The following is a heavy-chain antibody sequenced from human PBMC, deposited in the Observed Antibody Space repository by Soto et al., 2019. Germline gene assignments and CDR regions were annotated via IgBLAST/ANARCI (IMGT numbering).Heavy chain of an antibody. CDR1: GGSIANYY. Sequence: PSETLSLTCSVSGGSIANYYWSWIRQPPGKGLEWIGYVYYRGSTNYTPSLQSPVTMSVDTARNLFSLKLKSVTAVDIAMYYCAGNVHDYNLRNWYGPWVQGTLVTVSS. CDR2: VYYRGST. D-gene: IGHD4-4*01. CDR3: AGNVHDYNLRNWYGP. J-gene: IGHJ5*02. V-gene: IGHV4-59*01.